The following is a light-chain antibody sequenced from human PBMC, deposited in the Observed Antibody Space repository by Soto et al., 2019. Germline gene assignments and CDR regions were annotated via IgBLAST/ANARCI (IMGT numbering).Light chain of an antibody. CDR1: QDISNY. CDR3: QQSDHVKVT. J-gene: IGKJ5*01. CDR2: DVS. V-gene: IGKV1-33*01. Sequence: DFPISKSPSYLSPSAGASVAISWEASQDISNYLNWYHKKTGKGPNLLVYDVSSLETGVPSRFNGSGSGIEFNFTISRLQTEDIAIYDCQQSDHVKVTFGQCTRLEIK.